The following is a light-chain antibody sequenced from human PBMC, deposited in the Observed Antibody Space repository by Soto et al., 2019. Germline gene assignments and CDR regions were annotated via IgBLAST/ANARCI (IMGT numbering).Light chain of an antibody. CDR1: SSDVGGYNY. Sequence: QSALTQPASVSGSPGQSITISCTGTSSDVGGYNYVSWYQRHPGKAPKLMIYDVSNRPSGVSNRFSGSKSGNTASLTISGLKDEEEADYYCSSYTSSYVFGTGTKVTV. CDR2: DVS. V-gene: IGLV2-14*01. J-gene: IGLJ1*01. CDR3: SSYTSSYV.